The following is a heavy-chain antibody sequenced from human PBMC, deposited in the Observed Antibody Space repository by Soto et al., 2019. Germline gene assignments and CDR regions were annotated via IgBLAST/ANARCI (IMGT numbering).Heavy chain of an antibody. D-gene: IGHD1-7*01. Sequence: EVQLLESGGGLVQPGGSLRLSCAAYGFTFNTYVMNWVRQAPGKGLEWVSTISYSADKTHYADSVKGRFTISRDNSRATLFLQMNSLRADDAAVYFCARRARTATTNWAAFDVWGQGKMVTVSS. CDR2: ISYSADKT. V-gene: IGHV3-23*01. CDR1: GFTFNTYV. J-gene: IGHJ3*01. CDR3: ARRARTATTNWAAFDV.